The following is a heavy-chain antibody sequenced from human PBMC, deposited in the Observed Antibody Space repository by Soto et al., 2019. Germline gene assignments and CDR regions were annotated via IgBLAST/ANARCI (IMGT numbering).Heavy chain of an antibody. CDR3: AQTLGLAVAGPGRFDL. V-gene: IGHV1-69*14. D-gene: IGHD6-19*01. CDR1: GGTFSNYA. Sequence: QVQLVQSGAEVKKPGSSVKVSCKASGGTFSNYAISWVRQAPGQGLEWMGGITPIFGTANYAQKFQGRVTITADKSIGTAYMERSRLRAEDTAVYYCAQTLGLAVAGPGRFDLWGRGTLVTVS. CDR2: ITPIFGTA. J-gene: IGHJ2*01.